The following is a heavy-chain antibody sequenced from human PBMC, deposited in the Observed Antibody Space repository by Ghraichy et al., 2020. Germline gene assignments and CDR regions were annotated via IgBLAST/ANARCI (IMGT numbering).Heavy chain of an antibody. J-gene: IGHJ5*02. CDR2: INHSGST. CDR1: GGSFSGYY. D-gene: IGHD5-24*01. V-gene: IGHV4-34*01. Sequence: SETLSLTCAVYGGSFSGYYWSWIRQPPGKGLEWIGEINHSGSTNYNPSLKSRVTISVDTSKNQFSLKLSSVTAADTAVYYCARVEGGDGYNYNWFDPWGQGTLVTVSS. CDR3: ARVEGGDGYNYNWFDP.